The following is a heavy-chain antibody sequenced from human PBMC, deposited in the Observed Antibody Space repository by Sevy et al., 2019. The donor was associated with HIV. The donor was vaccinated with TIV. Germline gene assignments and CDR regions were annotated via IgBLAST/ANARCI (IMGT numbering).Heavy chain of an antibody. J-gene: IGHJ3*01. V-gene: IGHV3-21*01. D-gene: IGHD3-3*01. CDR3: ASAGVVIEKDAFDF. CDR2: IISSSRYI. Sequence: LSLTCAASGFTFSSYSMNWVRQAPGKGLEWVSSIISSSRYIYYPDSVRGRFTISRDNAKNSLYLQMNRLRAEDTAVYYCASAGVVIEKDAFDFWGQGTMVTVSS. CDR1: GFTFSSYS.